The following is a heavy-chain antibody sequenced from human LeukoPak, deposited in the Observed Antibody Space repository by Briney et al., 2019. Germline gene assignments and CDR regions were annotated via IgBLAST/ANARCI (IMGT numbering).Heavy chain of an antibody. CDR1: GFTFSSYW. CDR2: INSDGSST. D-gene: IGHD4-17*01. J-gene: IGHJ4*02. Sequence: PGGSLRLSCAASGFTFSSYWMHWVRQAPGKGLVWVSRINSDGSSTSYADSVKGRFTISRDNAKNTLYLQMNSLRAEDTAVYYCARGVPLTVTRARDYWGQGTLVTDSS. CDR3: ARGVPLTVTRARDY. V-gene: IGHV3-74*01.